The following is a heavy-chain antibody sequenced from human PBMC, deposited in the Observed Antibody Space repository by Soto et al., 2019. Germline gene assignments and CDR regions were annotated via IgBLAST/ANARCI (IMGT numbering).Heavy chain of an antibody. CDR2: ISYDGSNK. CDR3: ARGVMVRGVILSYYGMDV. V-gene: IGHV3-30-3*01. D-gene: IGHD3-10*01. CDR1: GFTFNAYT. Sequence: PGGSLRLSCVASGFTFNAYTMHWVRQAPGKGLEWVAVISYDGSNKYYADSVKGRFTISRDNSKNTLYLQMNSLRAEDTAVYYCARGVMVRGVILSYYGMDVWGQGTTVTVSS. J-gene: IGHJ6*02.